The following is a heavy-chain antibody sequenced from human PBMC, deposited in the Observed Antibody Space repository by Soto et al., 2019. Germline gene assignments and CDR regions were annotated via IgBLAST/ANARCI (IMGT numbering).Heavy chain of an antibody. J-gene: IGHJ4*02. CDR1: GYTFTSYG. CDR3: ARDVCSSTSCYFDY. D-gene: IGHD2-2*01. Sequence: QVQLVQSGAEVKKPGASVKVSCKASGYTFTSYGISWVRQAPGQGLEWMGWISANNGNTKYAQKFQGRVTMTTDTSTRTAYVELRSLRSDDTAVYYCARDVCSSTSCYFDYWGQGTLVTVSS. V-gene: IGHV1-18*01. CDR2: ISANNGNT.